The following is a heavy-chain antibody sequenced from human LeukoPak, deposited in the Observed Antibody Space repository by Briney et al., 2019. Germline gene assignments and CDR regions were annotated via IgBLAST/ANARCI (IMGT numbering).Heavy chain of an antibody. CDR3: ARYRPITIFGVVINPVGYFDY. V-gene: IGHV3-7*01. D-gene: IGHD3-3*01. Sequence: GGSLRLSCAASGFTFSSYWMSWVRQAPGKGLEWVANIKQDGSEKYYVDSVKGRFTISRDNAKNSLYLQMNSLRAEDTAVYYCARYRPITIFGVVINPVGYFDYWGQGTLVTVSS. CDR1: GFTFSSYW. CDR2: IKQDGSEK. J-gene: IGHJ4*02.